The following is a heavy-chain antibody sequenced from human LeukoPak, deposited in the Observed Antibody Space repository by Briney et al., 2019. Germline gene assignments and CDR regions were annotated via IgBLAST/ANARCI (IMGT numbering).Heavy chain of an antibody. V-gene: IGHV4-39*01. D-gene: IGHD3-10*01. CDR2: IYYRGTT. CDR1: GGSISSSSYY. J-gene: IGHJ4*02. Sequence: SETLSLTCTVSGGSISSSSYYWGWIRQPPGKGLECIGSIYYRGTTHYNPSLRSRVTISVDTSKNQFSLKVNSVIAADTAVYYCARLSSGSYYPNDYWGQRTLVTVSS. CDR3: ARLSSGSYYPNDY.